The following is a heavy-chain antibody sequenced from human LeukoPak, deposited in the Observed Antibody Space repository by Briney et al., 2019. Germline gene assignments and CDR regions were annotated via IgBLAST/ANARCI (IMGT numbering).Heavy chain of an antibody. CDR1: GFTFSSYW. Sequence: GGSLRLSCVASGFTFSSYWMSWLRQAPGKGLEWVANIKQDGSEKYYVDSVKGRFTISRDNAKNSLYLQMNSLRAEDTAVYYCARVSDGDWFDPWGQGTLVTVSS. D-gene: IGHD3-10*01. CDR3: ARVSDGDWFDP. J-gene: IGHJ5*02. CDR2: IKQDGSEK. V-gene: IGHV3-7*05.